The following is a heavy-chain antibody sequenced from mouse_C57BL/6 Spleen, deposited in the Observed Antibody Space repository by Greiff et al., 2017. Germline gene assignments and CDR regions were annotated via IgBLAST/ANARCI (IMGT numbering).Heavy chain of an antibody. Sequence: EVKLMESEGGLAQPGSSMKLSCTASGFTFSDYYMAWVRQVPEKGLEWVAYINYDGSSTYYLDSLKSRSIIARDKAKNILYLQMSSLKSEDTATYYCARNYEGYAMDYWGQGTSVTVSS. CDR1: GFTFSDYY. J-gene: IGHJ4*01. D-gene: IGHD1-1*01. CDR3: ARNYEGYAMDY. V-gene: IGHV5-16*01. CDR2: INYDGSST.